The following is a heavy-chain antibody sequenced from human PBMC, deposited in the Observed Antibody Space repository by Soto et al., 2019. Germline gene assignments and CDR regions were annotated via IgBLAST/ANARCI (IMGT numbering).Heavy chain of an antibody. Sequence: GSLRLSCAASGFTFSSYWMSWVRQAPGKGLEWVANIKQDGSEKYYVDSVKGRFTISRDNAKNSLYLQMNSLRAEDTAVYYCARARGYSGYDSWYYYYYMDVWGKGTTVTVSS. J-gene: IGHJ6*03. V-gene: IGHV3-7*04. CDR3: ARARGYSGYDSWYYYYYMDV. D-gene: IGHD5-12*01. CDR1: GFTFSSYW. CDR2: IKQDGSEK.